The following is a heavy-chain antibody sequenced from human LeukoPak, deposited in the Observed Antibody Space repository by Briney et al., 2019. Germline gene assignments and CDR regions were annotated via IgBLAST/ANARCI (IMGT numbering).Heavy chain of an antibody. CDR3: ARDPPYCGGDCYKDY. CDR1: GFTFSSYG. D-gene: IGHD2-21*02. J-gene: IGHJ4*02. Sequence: GGSLRLSCAASGFTFSSYGMHWVRQAPGKGLEWVAVISYDGSNKYYADSVKGRFTISRDNAKNSLYLQMNSLRAEDTAVYYCARDPPYCGGDCYKDYWGQGTLVTVSS. V-gene: IGHV3-30*03. CDR2: ISYDGSNK.